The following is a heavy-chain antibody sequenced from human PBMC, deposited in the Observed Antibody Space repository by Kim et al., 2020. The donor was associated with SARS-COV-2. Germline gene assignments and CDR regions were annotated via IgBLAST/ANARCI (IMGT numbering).Heavy chain of an antibody. CDR1: GYTFTGYY. D-gene: IGHD5-12*01. J-gene: IGHJ6*02. CDR2: INPNSGGT. Sequence: ASVKVSCKASGYTFTGYYMHWVRQAPGQGLEWMGWINPNSGGTNYAQKFQGWVTMTRDTSISTAYMELSRLRSDDTAVYYCARDRGVDIVATIAEPELPSYGMDAWGQGTTVTVSS. V-gene: IGHV1-2*04. CDR3: ARDRGVDIVATIAEPELPSYGMDA.